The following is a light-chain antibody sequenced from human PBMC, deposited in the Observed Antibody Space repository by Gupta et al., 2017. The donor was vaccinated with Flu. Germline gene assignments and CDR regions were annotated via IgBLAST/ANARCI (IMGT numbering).Light chain of an antibody. Sequence: DIVMTQSPDSLAVSLGERATINCKSSQSVLHSSNNKNFLAWYQQKPGQPPKLLIYWASTRESGVPDRFSDSGSGTDFTLTISSLQAEDVAVYYCQQYYGSPGLTFGGGTKVEIK. CDR1: QSVLHSSNNKNF. CDR2: WAS. J-gene: IGKJ4*01. V-gene: IGKV4-1*01. CDR3: QQYYGSPGLT.